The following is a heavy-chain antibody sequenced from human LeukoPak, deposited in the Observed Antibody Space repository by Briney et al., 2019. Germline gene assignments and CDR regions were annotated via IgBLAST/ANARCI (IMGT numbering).Heavy chain of an antibody. V-gene: IGHV3-21*01. Sequence: GSLRLSCAPSMFSFTRYSINWVCPAPGKGLEWVSSISSISSYIYYAHSLKVRFTISRDNAKNSLYLHMNRLRAEDTAVNYCARDTVLFDYWGQGTLVTVSS. CDR3: ARDTVLFDY. CDR1: MFSFTRYS. CDR2: ISSISSYI. J-gene: IGHJ4*02. D-gene: IGHD4-11*01.